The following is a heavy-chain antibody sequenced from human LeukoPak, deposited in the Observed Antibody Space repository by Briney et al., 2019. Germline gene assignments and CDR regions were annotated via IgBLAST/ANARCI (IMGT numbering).Heavy chain of an antibody. Sequence: VQPSETLSLTCTVSGGSISSYYWSWIRQPPGKGLEWIGYIYYSGSTNYNPSLKSRVTISVDTSKNQFSLKLSSVTAADTAVYYCASRTMIVGSFDYWGQGTLVTVSS. CDR2: IYYSGST. J-gene: IGHJ4*02. D-gene: IGHD3-22*01. CDR3: ASRTMIVGSFDY. CDR1: GGSISSYY. V-gene: IGHV4-59*01.